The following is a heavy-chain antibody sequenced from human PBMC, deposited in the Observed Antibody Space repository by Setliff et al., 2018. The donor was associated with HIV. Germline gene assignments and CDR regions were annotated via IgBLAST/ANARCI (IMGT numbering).Heavy chain of an antibody. CDR2: ITSNLNY. D-gene: IGHD3-22*01. Sequence: PGGSLRLSCVASGFSFSRYTMMWVRQTPGKGLEWVSSITSNLNYKYADSVKGRFTISRDNTKNSLYLQMNSLRAEDTAVYYCARTNNNYYYDTSDYFAGYYFDSWGQGTLVTVSS. CDR3: ARTNNNYYYDTSDYFAGYYFDS. V-gene: IGHV3-21*01. J-gene: IGHJ4*02. CDR1: GFSFSRYT.